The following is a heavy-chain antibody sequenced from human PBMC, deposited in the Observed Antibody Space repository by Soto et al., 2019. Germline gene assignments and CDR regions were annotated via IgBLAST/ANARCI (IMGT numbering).Heavy chain of an antibody. D-gene: IGHD6-13*01. V-gene: IGHV3-30-3*01. CDR3: ARGCSSWYGLGYYYGMDV. Sequence: QVQLVESGGGVVQPGRSLRLSCAASGFTFSSYAMHWVRQAPGKGLEWVAVISYDGSNKYYADSVKGRFTISRDNSKNKMYLQMNSLRAEDTAVYYCARGCSSWYGLGYYYGMDVWGQGTTVTVSS. CDR1: GFTFSSYA. J-gene: IGHJ6*02. CDR2: ISYDGSNK.